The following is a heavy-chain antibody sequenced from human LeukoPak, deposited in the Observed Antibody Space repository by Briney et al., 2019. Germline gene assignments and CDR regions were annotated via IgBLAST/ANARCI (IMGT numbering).Heavy chain of an antibody. V-gene: IGHV4-59*01. D-gene: IGHD6-13*01. Sequence: PSETLSLTCTVSGGSISSYYWSWIRQPPGKGLEWIGYIYYSGSTNYNPSRKSRVTISVDTSKNQFSLKLSSVTAADTAVYYCARLLPKRYSSWTRYSDLWGRGTLVTVSS. J-gene: IGHJ2*01. CDR2: IYYSGST. CDR3: ARLLPKRYSSWTRYSDL. CDR1: GGSISSYY.